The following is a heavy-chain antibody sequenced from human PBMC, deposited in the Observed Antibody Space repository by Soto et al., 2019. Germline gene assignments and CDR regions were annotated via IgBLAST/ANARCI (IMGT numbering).Heavy chain of an antibody. CDR2: ISNDGSNT. D-gene: IGHD6-13*01. CDR1: GFTFSSYA. V-gene: IGHV3-30*04. CDR3: ARDAKAAPGTFDY. J-gene: IGHJ4*02. Sequence: GGSLRLSCAASGFTFSSYAMHWVRQAPGKGLEWVAVISNDGSNTHYPDSGKGRFTISRENSKNTLYLQMTSLTAEDTAVYHCARDAKAAPGTFDYWGLGTLVTVSS.